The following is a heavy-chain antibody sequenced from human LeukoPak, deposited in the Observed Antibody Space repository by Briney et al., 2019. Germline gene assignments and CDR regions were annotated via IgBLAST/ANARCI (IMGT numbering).Heavy chain of an antibody. Sequence: SETLSLTCTVSGGSISSSSYYWSWIRQPPGKGLEWIGEINHSGSTNYNPSLKSRVTISVDTSKNQFSLKLSSVTAADTAVYYCARGHCSGGSCYSDWGQGTLVTVSS. D-gene: IGHD2-15*01. CDR2: INHSGST. V-gene: IGHV4-39*07. CDR1: GGSISSSSYY. J-gene: IGHJ4*02. CDR3: ARGHCSGGSCYSD.